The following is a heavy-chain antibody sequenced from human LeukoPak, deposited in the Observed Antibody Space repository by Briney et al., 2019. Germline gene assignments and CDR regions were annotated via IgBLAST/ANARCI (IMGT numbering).Heavy chain of an antibody. D-gene: IGHD2-2*01. Sequence: PGGSLRLSCAASGFTFTNHDMHWVRQPTGKGLEWVSSIGTAGDTNYPGSVKGRFTTSRDNAKNSLYLQMNSLRDGDTAVYYCARELVTAGHWYFDLWGRGTLVTVS. V-gene: IGHV3-13*04. J-gene: IGHJ2*01. CDR2: IGTAGDT. CDR1: GFTFTNHD. CDR3: ARELVTAGHWYFDL.